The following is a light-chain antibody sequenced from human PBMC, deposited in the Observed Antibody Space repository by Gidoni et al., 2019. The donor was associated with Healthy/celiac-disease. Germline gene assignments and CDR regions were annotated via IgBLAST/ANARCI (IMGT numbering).Light chain of an antibody. Sequence: YELTQPPPVSVSPGQTARITCPGDKLGVIYARWYQQKPGQSPVLVIYQDSTRPSGSPVRFSASSAGSTPTLTSSGTQAMDEVDYYCQAWDSSTVVFGGGTKLTVL. CDR3: QAWDSSTVV. CDR2: QDS. CDR1: KLGVIY. J-gene: IGLJ3*02. V-gene: IGLV3-1*01.